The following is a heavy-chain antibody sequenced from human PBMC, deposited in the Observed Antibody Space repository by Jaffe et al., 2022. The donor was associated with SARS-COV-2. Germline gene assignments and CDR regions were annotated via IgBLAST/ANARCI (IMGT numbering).Heavy chain of an antibody. D-gene: IGHD6-13*01. CDR3: ARDFSSSWYGGPQNWFDP. V-gene: IGHV3-30*04. CDR2: ISYDGSNK. J-gene: IGHJ5*02. Sequence: QVQLVESGGGVVQPGRSLRLSCAASGFSFSSYAMHWVRQAPGKGLDWVAVISYDGSNKYHADSVKGRFTISRDNSKNTLYLQMNSLRPDDTAVYYCARDFSSSWYGGPQNWFDPWGQGTLVIVSS. CDR1: GFSFSSYA.